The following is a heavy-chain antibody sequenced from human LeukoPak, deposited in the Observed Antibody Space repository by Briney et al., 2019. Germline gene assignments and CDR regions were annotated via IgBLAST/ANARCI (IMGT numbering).Heavy chain of an antibody. D-gene: IGHD6-19*01. CDR2: ISVSV. V-gene: IGHV3-23*01. CDR1: GFTFSSYA. J-gene: IGHJ4*02. Sequence: AGGSLRLSCAASGFTFSSYAMSWVRQAPGKGLEWVSTISVSVYYADSVKGRFTISRDNSKNTLYLQMNSLSADDTAVYYCAKYSPYSSGWSYFDHWGQGTLVTVSS. CDR3: AKYSPYSSGWSYFDH.